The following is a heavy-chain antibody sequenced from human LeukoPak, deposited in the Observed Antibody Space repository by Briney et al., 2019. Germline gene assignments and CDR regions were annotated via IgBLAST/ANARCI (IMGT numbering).Heavy chain of an antibody. CDR3: ARLGSRSYAFDI. D-gene: IGHD3-10*01. CDR1: GGTFSSYA. CDR2: IIPIFGTA. J-gene: IGHJ3*02. Sequence: SVKISCKASGGTFSSYAISWVRQAPGQGLEWMGGIIPIFGTANYAQKFQGRVTITTDESTSTAYMELSSLRSEDTAVYYCARLGSRSYAFDIWGQGTMVTVSS. V-gene: IGHV1-69*05.